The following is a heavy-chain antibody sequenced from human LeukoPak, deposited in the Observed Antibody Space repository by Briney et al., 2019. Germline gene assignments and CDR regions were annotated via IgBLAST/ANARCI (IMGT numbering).Heavy chain of an antibody. CDR3: AKDWYCSGGSCYSTQEYFQH. J-gene: IGHJ1*01. Sequence: TGGSLRLSFAASGFTVNSKYMTWVRQAPGKGLEWVSVIFSGGTTYYAETVKGRFINSRDNSKNTLYLQMNSLRVDDTAVYYCAKDWYCSGGSCYSTQEYFQHWGQGTLVTVSS. V-gene: IGHV3-66*01. D-gene: IGHD2-15*01. CDR1: GFTVNSKY. CDR2: IFSGGTT.